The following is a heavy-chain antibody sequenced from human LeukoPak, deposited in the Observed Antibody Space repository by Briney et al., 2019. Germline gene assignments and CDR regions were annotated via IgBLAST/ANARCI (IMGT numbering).Heavy chain of an antibody. Sequence: SVKVSCKASGYTFTSYAMQWVRQARGQRLEWIGWIVVGSGNTNYAQKFQERVTITRDMSTSTAYMELSSLRSEDTAVYYCAHYVWGSYREPVLNDYWGQGTLVTVSS. J-gene: IGHJ4*02. CDR1: GYTFTSYA. CDR2: IVVGSGNT. V-gene: IGHV1-58*02. D-gene: IGHD3-16*02. CDR3: AHYVWGSYREPVLNDY.